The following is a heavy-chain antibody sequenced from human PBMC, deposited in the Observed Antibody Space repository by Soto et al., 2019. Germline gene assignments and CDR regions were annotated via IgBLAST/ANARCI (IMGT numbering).Heavy chain of an antibody. CDR2: IYWDDDK. D-gene: IGHD3-3*01. Sequence: QITLNESGPTVVNPTETLTLTCTFSGFSLTTSGVGVGWVRQSPGKAPEWLAFIYWDDDKRYSTSLKSRLTITKDTSKNQVVLPMANVDPADTATYYCANRVLRAVFGLVTTTAIYFDFWGQGTPVVVSS. CDR3: ANRVLRAVFGLVTTTAIYFDF. J-gene: IGHJ4*02. V-gene: IGHV2-5*02. CDR1: GFSLTTSGVG.